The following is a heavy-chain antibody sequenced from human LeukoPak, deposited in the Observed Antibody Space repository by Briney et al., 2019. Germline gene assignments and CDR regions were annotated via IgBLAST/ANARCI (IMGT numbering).Heavy chain of an antibody. CDR3: ARNAAITRTCDY. CDR2: IYYSGST. D-gene: IGHD1-7*01. J-gene: IGHJ4*02. CDR1: GGSISSGGYY. V-gene: IGHV4-31*03. Sequence: KASETLSLTCTVSGGSISSGGYYWSWIRQHPGKGLEWIGYIYYSGSTYYNPSLKSRVTISVDTSKNQFSLKLSSVTAADTAVYYCARNAAITRTCDYWGQGTLVTASS.